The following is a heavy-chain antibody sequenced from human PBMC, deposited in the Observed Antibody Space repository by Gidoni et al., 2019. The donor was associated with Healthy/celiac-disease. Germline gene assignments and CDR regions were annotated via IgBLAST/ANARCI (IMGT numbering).Heavy chain of an antibody. CDR3: ARDSGKYSSSQPGY. V-gene: IGHV1-18*01. J-gene: IGHJ4*02. CDR1: GCTFTSYG. Sequence: QVQLVQSGAEVKKPGASVKVSCKASGCTFTSYGISWVRQAPGQGLEWMGWISAYNGNTNYAPKLQGRVTMTTDTSTSTAYMELSSLRSDDTAVYYCARDSGKYSSSQPGYWGQGTLVTVSS. CDR2: ISAYNGNT. D-gene: IGHD6-13*01.